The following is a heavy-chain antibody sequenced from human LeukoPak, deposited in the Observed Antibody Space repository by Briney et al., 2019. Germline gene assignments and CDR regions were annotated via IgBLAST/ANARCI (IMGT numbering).Heavy chain of an antibody. J-gene: IGHJ4*02. D-gene: IGHD3-10*01. CDR2: INPSGGST. CDR1: GYTFTSYY. CDR3: ARGPLYYYGSGRYQLDY. Sequence: ASVKVSCKASGYTFTSYYMHWVRKAPGQGLEWMGIINPSGGSTSYAQKFQGRVTMTRDTSTSTVYMELSSLRSEDTAVYYCARGPLYYYGSGRYQLDYWGQGTLVTVSS. V-gene: IGHV1-46*03.